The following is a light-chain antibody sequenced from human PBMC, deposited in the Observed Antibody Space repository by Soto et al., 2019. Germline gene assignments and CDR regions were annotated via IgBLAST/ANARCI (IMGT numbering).Light chain of an antibody. CDR3: SSYAGSNTVV. J-gene: IGLJ3*02. CDR2: EVT. V-gene: IGLV2-8*01. Sequence: QSALTQPPSASGSPGQSVAISCTGTSSDVGGYDYVSWYQQHPGKAPKLIIYEVTRRPSGVPDRFSASKSGNTASLTVSGLQEEDEADYCCSSYAGSNTVVFGGGTKLTVL. CDR1: SSDVGGYDY.